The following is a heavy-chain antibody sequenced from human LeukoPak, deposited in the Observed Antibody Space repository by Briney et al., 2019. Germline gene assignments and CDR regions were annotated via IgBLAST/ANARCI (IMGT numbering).Heavy chain of an antibody. Sequence: SETLSLTCTVSGGSISGYNWSWIRQPPGKGLEWIGYMYYSGTTNYNPSLKSRVTISVDTSKKQFSLRLTSVTAADTAVYYCARGLYDMLWFDPWGQGTLVTVSS. V-gene: IGHV4-59*01. CDR3: ARGLYDMLWFDP. J-gene: IGHJ5*02. CDR1: GGSISGYN. D-gene: IGHD3-9*01. CDR2: MYYSGTT.